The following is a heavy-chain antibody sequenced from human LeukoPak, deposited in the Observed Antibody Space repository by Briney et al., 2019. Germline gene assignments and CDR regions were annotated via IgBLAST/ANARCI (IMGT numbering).Heavy chain of an antibody. Sequence: GGSLRLSCAASGFTFSSYWMHWVRQAPGKGLVWVSRINSDGSSTSYADSVKGRFTISRDNAKNTLYLQMNSLRAEDTAVYYCASSVVITSFPYYWGQGTLVTVSS. D-gene: IGHD3-22*01. CDR2: INSDGSST. V-gene: IGHV3-74*01. J-gene: IGHJ4*02. CDR3: ASSVVITSFPYY. CDR1: GFTFSSYW.